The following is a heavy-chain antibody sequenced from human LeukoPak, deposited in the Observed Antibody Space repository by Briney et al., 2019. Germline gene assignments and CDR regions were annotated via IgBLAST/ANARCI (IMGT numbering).Heavy chain of an antibody. Sequence: PSEPLSLTCTVSGSISGYYWSWIRQPPGKGLEWIGYIYTSGRTNYNPSLESRVTISVDTSKNQFSLDLSSVTAADTAVYYCARQKCTSTSCLTKNAFDIWGQGTMVTVSS. J-gene: IGHJ3*02. CDR3: ARQKCTSTSCLTKNAFDI. CDR2: IYTSGRT. D-gene: IGHD2-2*01. V-gene: IGHV4-4*09. CDR1: GSISGYY.